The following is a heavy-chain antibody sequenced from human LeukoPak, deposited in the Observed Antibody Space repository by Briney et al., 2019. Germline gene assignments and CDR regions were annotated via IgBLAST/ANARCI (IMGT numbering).Heavy chain of an antibody. CDR2: INPNSGGT. J-gene: IGHJ4*02. CDR3: ARGGDGGILGGDY. V-gene: IGHV1-2*02. CDR1: GYTFTGYY. Sequence: ASVKVSCKASGYTFTGYYMYWVRQAPGQGLEWMGWINPNSGGTNYAQKFQGRVTMTRDTSISTAYMELSRLRSDDTAVYYYARGGDGGILGGDYWGQGTLVTVSS. D-gene: IGHD4-23*01.